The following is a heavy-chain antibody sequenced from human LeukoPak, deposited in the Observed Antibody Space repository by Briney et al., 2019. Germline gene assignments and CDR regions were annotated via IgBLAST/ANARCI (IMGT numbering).Heavy chain of an antibody. CDR1: GGSISSYY. CDR2: IYYSGST. J-gene: IGHJ4*02. D-gene: IGHD3-16*02. V-gene: IGHV4-59*08. Sequence: SETLSLTCTVSGGSISSYYWSWIRQPPGKGLERIGYIYYSGSTNYNPSLKSRVTISVDTSKNQFSLKLSSVTAADTAVYYCARHEDWGVIDYWGQGTLVTVSS. CDR3: ARHEDWGVIDY.